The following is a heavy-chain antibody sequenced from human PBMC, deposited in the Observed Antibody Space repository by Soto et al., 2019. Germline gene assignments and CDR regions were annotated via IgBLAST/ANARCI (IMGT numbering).Heavy chain of an antibody. CDR1: GVIFSHYW. Sequence: PGGSLRLSCAASGVIFSHYWMSWVRQAPGKGLEWVANLKEDGSVEYYVDSVKGRFTISRDNTKNSVYLQMNSLRDDDTAVYYCARIGYSSSSFDYWGQGILVTVSS. D-gene: IGHD6-6*01. CDR2: LKEDGSVE. J-gene: IGHJ4*02. V-gene: IGHV3-7*01. CDR3: ARIGYSSSSFDY.